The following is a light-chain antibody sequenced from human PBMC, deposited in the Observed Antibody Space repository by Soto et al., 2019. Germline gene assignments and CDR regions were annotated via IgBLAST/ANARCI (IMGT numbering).Light chain of an antibody. Sequence: IQMTQSPPSLSASVEDRVTITCRASQSISTYLNWYQQKPGKAPKLLIFGASPLQSGVPSRFSGSGSGTDFNFTITSLQPEDFATYYCQQSFGVPITFGQGTRLEIK. V-gene: IGKV1-39*01. CDR2: GAS. J-gene: IGKJ5*01. CDR1: QSISTY. CDR3: QQSFGVPIT.